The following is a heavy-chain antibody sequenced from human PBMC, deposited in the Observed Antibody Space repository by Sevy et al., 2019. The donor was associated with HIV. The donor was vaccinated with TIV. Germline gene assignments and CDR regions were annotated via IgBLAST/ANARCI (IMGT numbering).Heavy chain of an antibody. D-gene: IGHD6-19*01. CDR2: IKQDGSEK. Sequence: GGSLRLSCAASGFTFSSYWMSWVRQAPGKGLEWVGNIKQDGSEKYYVDSVKGRFTISRDNAKNSLYLQMNSLRAEDTAVYYCARVGRRQWLVLGRNYFDYWGQGTLVTVSS. CDR3: ARVGRRQWLVLGRNYFDY. V-gene: IGHV3-7*01. J-gene: IGHJ4*02. CDR1: GFTFSSYW.